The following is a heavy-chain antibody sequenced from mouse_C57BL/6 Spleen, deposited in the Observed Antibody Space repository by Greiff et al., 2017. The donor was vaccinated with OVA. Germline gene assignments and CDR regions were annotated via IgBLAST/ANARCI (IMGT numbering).Heavy chain of an antibody. CDR3: ARSRSSGYGFAY. J-gene: IGHJ3*01. CDR2: INPNNGGT. CDR1: GYTFTDYY. V-gene: IGHV1-26*01. Sequence: EVQLQQSGPELVKPGASVKISCKASGYTFTDYYMNWVKQSHGKSLEWIGDINPNNGGTSYNQKFKGKATLTVDKSSSTAYMELRSLTSEDSAVYYCARSRSSGYGFAYWGQGTLVTVSA. D-gene: IGHD3-2*02.